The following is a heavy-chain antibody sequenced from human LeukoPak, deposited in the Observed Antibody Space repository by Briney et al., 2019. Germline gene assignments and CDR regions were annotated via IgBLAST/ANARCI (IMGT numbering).Heavy chain of an antibody. J-gene: IGHJ4*02. D-gene: IGHD6-19*01. CDR1: GFTFSSYA. CDR2: ISGSGGST. V-gene: IGHV3-23*01. CDR3: AKDLGGIAVAGKRVPYYFDY. Sequence: GGSLRLSCAASGFTFSSYAMSWVRQAPGKGLEWVSAISGSGGSTYYADSVKGRFTISRDNSKNTLYLQMNSLRAEDTAVYYCAKDLGGIAVAGKRVPYYFDYWGQGTLVTVSS.